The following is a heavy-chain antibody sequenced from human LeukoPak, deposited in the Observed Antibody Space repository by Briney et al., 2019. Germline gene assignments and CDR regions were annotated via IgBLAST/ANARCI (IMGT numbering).Heavy chain of an antibody. CDR3: AKYGGYSYGEKTSGGFDY. CDR2: IKEDGSEK. J-gene: IGHJ4*02. CDR1: GFTFSRYW. V-gene: IGHV3-7*05. Sequence: PGGSLRLSCATSGFTFSRYWMTWVRQAPGKGLEWVASIKEDGSEKYHVDSVKGRFTVSRDNAKNSLYLQMNSLRAEDTAVYYCAKYGGYSYGEKTSGGFDYWGQGTLVTVSS. D-gene: IGHD5-18*01.